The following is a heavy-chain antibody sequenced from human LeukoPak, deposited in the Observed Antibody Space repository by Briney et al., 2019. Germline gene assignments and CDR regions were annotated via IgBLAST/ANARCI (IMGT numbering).Heavy chain of an antibody. Sequence: SETLSLTCTVSGGSISSGGYYWSWIRQHPGKGLEWIGYIYYSGSTYYNPSLKSRVTISVDTSKNQFSLKLSSVTAADTAVYYCARTVPAAKAFDYWGQGTLVTVSS. D-gene: IGHD2-2*01. J-gene: IGHJ4*02. CDR1: GGSISSGGYY. V-gene: IGHV4-31*03. CDR2: IYYSGST. CDR3: ARTVPAAKAFDY.